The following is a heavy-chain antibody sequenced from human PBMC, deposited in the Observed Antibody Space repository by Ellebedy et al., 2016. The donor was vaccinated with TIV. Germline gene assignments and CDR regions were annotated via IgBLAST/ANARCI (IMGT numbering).Heavy chain of an antibody. Sequence: MPSETLSLTCTVSGATISSGGYSWSWIRQRPGKGMAWIGYIYHGGTTSYNPSLQSRVTISVARSKNQFSLNLSSVTAADTAVYYCARGINIRRAFDIWGQGAMVTVSS. J-gene: IGHJ3*02. CDR3: ARGINIRRAFDI. CDR1: GATISSGGYS. D-gene: IGHD3-3*01. V-gene: IGHV4-30-2*01. CDR2: IYHGGTT.